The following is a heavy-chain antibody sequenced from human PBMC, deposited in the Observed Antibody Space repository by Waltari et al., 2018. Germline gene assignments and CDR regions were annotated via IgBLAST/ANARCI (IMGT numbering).Heavy chain of an antibody. J-gene: IGHJ3*02. CDR3: ARDQWFAFDI. V-gene: IGHV3-7*01. CDR1: GFTLSSYW. D-gene: IGHD3-22*01. CDR2: IMTDGSEE. Sequence: EVQLVESGGGLVQPGGSLRLSCAASGFTLSSYWMSWVRQAPGKGRGWVANIMTDGSEEYYVDSVRGRFTISRDNAKNSLFLQMNSLRPEDTAVYYCARDQWFAFDIWGQGSMVTVSS.